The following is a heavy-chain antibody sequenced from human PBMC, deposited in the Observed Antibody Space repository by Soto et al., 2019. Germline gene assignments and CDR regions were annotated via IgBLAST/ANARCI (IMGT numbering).Heavy chain of an antibody. CDR1: GGTFSSYT. CDR3: ARVVTVREPTLPKHLYGSGWFDP. CDR2: IIPILGIA. V-gene: IGHV1-69*02. D-gene: IGHD3-10*01. J-gene: IGHJ5*02. Sequence: QVQLVQSGAEVKKPGSSVKVSCKASGGTFSSYTISWVRQAPGQGLEWMGRIIPILGIANYAQKFQGRVTMTADKSTSTGYMELRGVRSEDAAVYYCARVVTVREPTLPKHLYGSGWFDPWGQGTLVTDSS.